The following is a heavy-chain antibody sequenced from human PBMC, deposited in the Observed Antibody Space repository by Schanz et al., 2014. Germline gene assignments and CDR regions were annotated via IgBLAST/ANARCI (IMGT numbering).Heavy chain of an antibody. D-gene: IGHD2-15*01. J-gene: IGHJ6*02. CDR3: AKGMGYCSGGTCYDYYYYGLDV. Sequence: EVQLLDSGGGLVQPGGSLRLSCAASGFTFNSYAMTWVRQAPGKGLEWVSSISHSGGSKYYADSVKGRFTISRDNSENTLYLQMNSLSADDTAVFYCAKGMGYCSGGTCYDYYYYGLDVWGQGTLVTVSS. V-gene: IGHV3-23*01. CDR2: ISHSGGSK. CDR1: GFTFNSYA.